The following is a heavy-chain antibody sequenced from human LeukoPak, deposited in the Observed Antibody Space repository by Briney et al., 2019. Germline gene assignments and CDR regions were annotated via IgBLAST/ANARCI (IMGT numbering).Heavy chain of an antibody. CDR3: ARPPYRSGSYLVY. J-gene: IGHJ4*02. CDR2: IYHSGST. D-gene: IGHD3-10*01. CDR1: GGSISSSSYY. V-gene: IGHV4-39*07. Sequence: SETLSLTCTVSGGSISSSSYYWGWIPQPPGKGLEWIGSIYHSGSTYYNPSLKSRVTISVDTSKNQFSLKLSSVTAADTAVYYCARPPYRSGSYLVYWGQGTLVTVSS.